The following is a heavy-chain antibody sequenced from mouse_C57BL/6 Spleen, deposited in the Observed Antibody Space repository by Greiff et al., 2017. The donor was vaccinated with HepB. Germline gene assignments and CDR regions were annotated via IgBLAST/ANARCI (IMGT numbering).Heavy chain of an antibody. J-gene: IGHJ2*01. Sequence: DVQLVESGGGLVQPGGSLSLSCAASGFTFTDYYMSWVRQPPGKALEWLGFIRNKANGYTTEYSASVKGRFTISRDNSQSILYLHRNALRAEDRATYYCARSSGGFDYWGQGTTLTVSS. D-gene: IGHD3-1*01. V-gene: IGHV7-3*01. CDR1: GFTFTDYY. CDR3: ARSSGGFDY. CDR2: IRNKANGYTT.